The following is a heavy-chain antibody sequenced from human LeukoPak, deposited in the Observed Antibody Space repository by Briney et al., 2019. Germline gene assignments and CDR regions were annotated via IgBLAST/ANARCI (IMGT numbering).Heavy chain of an antibody. J-gene: IGHJ4*02. CDR3: ATDRHKTYSGYENFDY. CDR2: FDPEDGET. Sequence: GASVKVSCKASGYTFTSNYIHWVRQAPGKGLEWMGGFDPEDGETIYAQKFQGRVTMTEDTSTDTAYMELSSLRSEDTAVYYCATDRHKTYSGYENFDYWGQGTLVTVSS. V-gene: IGHV1-24*01. D-gene: IGHD5-12*01. CDR1: GYTFTSNY.